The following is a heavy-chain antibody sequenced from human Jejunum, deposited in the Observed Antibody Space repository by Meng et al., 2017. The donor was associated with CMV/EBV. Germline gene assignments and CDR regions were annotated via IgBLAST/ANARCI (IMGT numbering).Heavy chain of an antibody. V-gene: IGHV3-74*03. Sequence: AAFGFAFSSNWVHWVRQAPGKGLVWVARVSLDGYTTTYADSVKGRFTISRDNAKNMLYLQMNSLTVGDTALYYCVGSGLGVDWYFDLWGRGTLVTVSS. CDR2: VSLDGYTT. CDR3: VGSGLGVDWYFDL. CDR1: GFAFSSNW. J-gene: IGHJ2*01. D-gene: IGHD2-15*01.